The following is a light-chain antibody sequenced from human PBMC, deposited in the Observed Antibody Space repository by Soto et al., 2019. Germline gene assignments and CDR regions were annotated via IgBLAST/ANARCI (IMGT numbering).Light chain of an antibody. Sequence: QSALTQPPSASGSPGQSVTISCTGTSSDVGAYNFVSWYQQHPGKAPKLLICEVSERPSGVPDRFSGSKSGNTASLTVSGLHAADEADYYCSSYAGSDNWVFGGGTKLTVL. CDR3: SSYAGSDNWV. CDR2: EVS. J-gene: IGLJ3*02. V-gene: IGLV2-8*01. CDR1: SSDVGAYNF.